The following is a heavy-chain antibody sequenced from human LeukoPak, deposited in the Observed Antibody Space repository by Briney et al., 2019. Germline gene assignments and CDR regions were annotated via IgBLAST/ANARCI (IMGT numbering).Heavy chain of an antibody. V-gene: IGHV3-74*01. CDR2: INSDGSST. CDR3: ARDFYYDFWSGYYH. D-gene: IGHD3-3*01. J-gene: IGHJ4*02. Sequence: GGSLRLSCAASGSTFSSYWMHWVRQAPGEGLVWVSRINSDGSSTTYADSVKGRFTISRDNAKNTLYLQMNSLRAEDTAVYYCARDFYYDFWSGYYHWGQGTLVTVSS. CDR1: GSTFSSYW.